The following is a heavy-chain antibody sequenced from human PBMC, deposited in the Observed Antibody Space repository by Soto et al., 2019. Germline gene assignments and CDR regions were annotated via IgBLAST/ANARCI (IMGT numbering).Heavy chain of an antibody. CDR3: ARGKSYYGSGKGICVYYSLDV. J-gene: IGHJ6*02. V-gene: IGHV1-69*17. CDR2: VIPVFGLA. D-gene: IGHD3-10*01. CDR1: GGTFSSHA. Sequence: QVQLVQSGAEVKKPGSSVKVSCKSSGGTFSSHAISWVRQAPGQGLEWMGGVIPVFGLATYAQKVQGRVTITADKSTNTAYMEVSSLRSEDTAVYYCARGKSYYGSGKGICVYYSLDVWGQGTTVTVSS.